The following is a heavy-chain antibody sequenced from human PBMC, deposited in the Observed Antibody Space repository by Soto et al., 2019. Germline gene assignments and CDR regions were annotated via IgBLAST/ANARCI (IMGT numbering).Heavy chain of an antibody. V-gene: IGHV1-69*13. D-gene: IGHD3-22*01. Sequence: SVKFSCKASGGSFSSSGISWVRQAPGQGLEWVGGIIPIFVTSHYAQKFQGRVTITADESTNTAYMELSSLTSEDTAVYYCARSLDYHDYTGYSTVGVYFDYWGLGTLVTVPQ. CDR2: IIPIFVTS. CDR1: GGSFSSSG. J-gene: IGHJ4*02. CDR3: ARSLDYHDYTGYSTVGVYFDY.